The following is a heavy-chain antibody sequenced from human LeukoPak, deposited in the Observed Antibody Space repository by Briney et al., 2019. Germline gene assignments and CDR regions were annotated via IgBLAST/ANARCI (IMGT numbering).Heavy chain of an antibody. CDR1: GFTFDDYA. CDR3: AKVYVGSWYAYDH. Sequence: GGSLRLSCTASGFTFDDYAMHGVRQAPAKGLEWVSLISGEGGTTDYADSVKGRFTISRDNRRTSLYLHMNSLRTEDTALYFCAKVYVGSWYAYDHWGQGTLVTVSS. D-gene: IGHD6-13*01. J-gene: IGHJ4*02. V-gene: IGHV3-43*02. CDR2: ISGEGGTT.